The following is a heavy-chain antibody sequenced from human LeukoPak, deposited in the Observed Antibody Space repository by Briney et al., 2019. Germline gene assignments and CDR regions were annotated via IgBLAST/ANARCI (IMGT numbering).Heavy chain of an antibody. CDR1: GFTFSSYW. J-gene: IGHJ4*02. V-gene: IGHV3-7*03. CDR2: IKQDGSEK. CDR3: ARAVEINYYDSSGYLY. Sequence: GGSLRLSCAASGFTFSSYWMSWVRQAPGKGQEWVANIKQDGSEKYYVDSVKGRFTISRDNAKNSLYLQMNSLRAEDAAVYYCARAVEINYYDSSGYLYWGQGTLVTVSS. D-gene: IGHD3-22*01.